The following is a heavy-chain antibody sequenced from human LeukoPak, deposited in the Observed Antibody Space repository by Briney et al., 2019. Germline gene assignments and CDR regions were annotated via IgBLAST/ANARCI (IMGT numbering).Heavy chain of an antibody. CDR2: MSSGSRYI. J-gene: IGHJ4*02. Sequence: GGSLRLSCAASRFTFSSYAMTWVRQAPGKGLEWVSSMSSGSRYIYYADSVRGRFTISRDNAKNSLYLLMNSLRAEDTAVYYCTRDRPTGASRVFVVQWGQGTLVTVSS. CDR1: RFTFSSYA. D-gene: IGHD3-3*01. CDR3: TRDRPTGASRVFVVQ. V-gene: IGHV3-21*01.